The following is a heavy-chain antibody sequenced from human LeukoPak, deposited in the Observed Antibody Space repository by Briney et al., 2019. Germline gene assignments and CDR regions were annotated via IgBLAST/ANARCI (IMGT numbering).Heavy chain of an antibody. Sequence: GGSLRLSCAASGFTFSSYAMSWARQAPGKGLEWVSAISGSGGSTYYADSVKGRFTISRDNSKNTLYLQMNSLRAEDTAVYYCAKDLDCSSTSCYKDYWGQGTLVTVSS. J-gene: IGHJ4*02. V-gene: IGHV3-23*01. CDR3: AKDLDCSSTSCYKDY. D-gene: IGHD2-2*02. CDR2: ISGSGGST. CDR1: GFTFSSYA.